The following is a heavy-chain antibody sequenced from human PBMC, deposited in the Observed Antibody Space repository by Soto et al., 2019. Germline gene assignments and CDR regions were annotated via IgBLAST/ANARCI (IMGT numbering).Heavy chain of an antibody. CDR1: GFTFSSYG. Sequence: GGSLRLSCAASGFTFSSYGMHWVRQAPGKGLEWVAVISYDGSNKYYADSVKGRFTISRDNSKNTLYLQMNSLRAEDTAVYYCAKDLGDYGDSNWFDPWGQGTLVTVSS. CDR3: AKDLGDYGDSNWFDP. V-gene: IGHV3-30*18. CDR2: ISYDGSNK. D-gene: IGHD4-17*01. J-gene: IGHJ5*02.